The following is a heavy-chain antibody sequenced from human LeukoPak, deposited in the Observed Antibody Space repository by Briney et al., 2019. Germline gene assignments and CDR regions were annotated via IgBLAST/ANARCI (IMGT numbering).Heavy chain of an antibody. Sequence: SETLSLTCTVSGGSISSSSYYWGWIRQPPGKGLEWIGSIYYSGSTYYNPSLKSRVTISVDTSKNQFSLKLSSVTAADTAVYYCARQSWTLIQLWLGPLLDYWGQGTLVTVSS. CDR2: IYYSGST. CDR1: GGSISSSSYY. D-gene: IGHD5-18*01. V-gene: IGHV4-39*01. J-gene: IGHJ4*02. CDR3: ARQSWTLIQLWLGPLLDY.